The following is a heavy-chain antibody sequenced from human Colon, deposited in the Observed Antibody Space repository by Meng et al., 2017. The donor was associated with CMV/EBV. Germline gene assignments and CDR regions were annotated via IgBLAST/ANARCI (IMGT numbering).Heavy chain of an antibody. V-gene: IGHV3-7*01. J-gene: IGHJ6*02. D-gene: IGHD2-2*01. CDR3: ARDANCSSTSCYLSAYYYGMDV. CDR1: GFTFSNYW. Sequence: GGSLRLSCAASGFTFSNYWMSWVRQTPGKGLEWVANINQDGSEKYYVDSVKGRFTISRGNAKNSLYLQMNSLRAEDTAVYYCARDANCSSTSCYLSAYYYGMDVWGQGTTVTVSS. CDR2: INQDGSEK.